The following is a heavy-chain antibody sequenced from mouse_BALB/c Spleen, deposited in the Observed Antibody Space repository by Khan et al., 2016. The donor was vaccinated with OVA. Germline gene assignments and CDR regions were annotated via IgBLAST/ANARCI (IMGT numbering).Heavy chain of an antibody. V-gene: IGHV2-6-7*01. CDR3: ARTYYANYREAMDY. CDR2: IWGDGST. CDR1: GFSLTGYG. Sequence: QVQLKESGPGLVAPSQSLSITCTVSGFSLTGYGVNWVRQPPGKGLEWLGMIWGDGSTDYNPALKSRLSTSKDNSKSQVFLKMNSLQTDDTARYYCARTYYANYREAMDYWGQGTSVTVSS. D-gene: IGHD2-10*01. J-gene: IGHJ4*01.